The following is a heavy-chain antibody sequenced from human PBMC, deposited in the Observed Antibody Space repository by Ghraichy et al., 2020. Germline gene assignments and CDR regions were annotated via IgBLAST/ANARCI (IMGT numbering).Heavy chain of an antibody. CDR3: ARAPRKRGMYYFDY. Sequence: ASVKVSCKASGYTFTSYDINWVRQATGQGLEWMGWMNPNSGNTGYAQKFQGRVTMTRNTSISTAYMELSSLRSEDTAVYYCARAPRKRGMYYFDYWGQGTLVTVSS. J-gene: IGHJ4*02. D-gene: IGHD1-14*01. CDR1: GYTFTSYD. CDR2: MNPNSGNT. V-gene: IGHV1-8*02.